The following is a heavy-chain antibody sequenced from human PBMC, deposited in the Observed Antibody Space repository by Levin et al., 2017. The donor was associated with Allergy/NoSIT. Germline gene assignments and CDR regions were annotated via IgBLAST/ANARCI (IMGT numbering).Heavy chain of an antibody. V-gene: IGHV3-15*01. Sequence: PGGSLRLSCAASGFTFANTWMNWVRQAPGKGLEWVGHIKSKSEGETTEYAAPVKGRFTISRDDSKNTLYLEMNSLKTEDTALYYCTTFVYNIGWYPFHNWGQGTLVTVSS. CDR2: IKSKSEGETT. CDR3: TTFVYNIGWYPFHN. CDR1: GFTFANTW. D-gene: IGHD6-19*01. J-gene: IGHJ4*02.